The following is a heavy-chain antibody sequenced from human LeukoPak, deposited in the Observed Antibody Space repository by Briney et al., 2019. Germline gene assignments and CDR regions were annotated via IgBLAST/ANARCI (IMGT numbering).Heavy chain of an antibody. Sequence: PGGSLRLSCAASEFTFSSYGMNWVRQAPGKGLEWVAFIRFDGRDKYYTDSVKGRFTISRDNSKNTLYLQMNSLRAEDTAVYYCARDGGYGESYFDYWGQGTLVTVSS. CDR1: EFTFSSYG. D-gene: IGHD3-10*01. V-gene: IGHV3-30*02. CDR3: ARDGGYGESYFDY. CDR2: IRFDGRDK. J-gene: IGHJ4*02.